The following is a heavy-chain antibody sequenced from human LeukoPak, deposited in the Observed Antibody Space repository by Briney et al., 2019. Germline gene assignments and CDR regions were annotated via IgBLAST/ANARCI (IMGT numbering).Heavy chain of an antibody. CDR3: AREAQIITMVRGYFDY. V-gene: IGHV3-11*04. Sequence: GGSLRLSCAASGFTFSNYYMSWIRQAPGKGLEWVSYISSSGSTIYYADSVKGRFTISRDNAKNSLYLQMNSLRAEDTAVYYCAREAQIITMVRGYFDYWGQGTLVTVSS. CDR2: ISSSGSTI. CDR1: GFTFSNYY. J-gene: IGHJ4*02. D-gene: IGHD3-10*01.